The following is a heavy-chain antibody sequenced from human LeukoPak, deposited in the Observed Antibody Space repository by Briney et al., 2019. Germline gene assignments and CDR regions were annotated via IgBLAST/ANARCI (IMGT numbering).Heavy chain of an antibody. Sequence: GGSLRLSCAASGFTFNSCGMSWVRQAPGKGLEWVSVISGGVGITHYADSVKGRFTISSDNSKNTLYLQMNGLRAEDTAVYYCASGRGGNPRYYFDYGGQGSVVTV. CDR3: ASGRGGNPRYYFDY. CDR1: GFTFNSCG. J-gene: IGHJ4*02. V-gene: IGHV3-23*01. D-gene: IGHD2-15*01. CDR2: ISGGVGIT.